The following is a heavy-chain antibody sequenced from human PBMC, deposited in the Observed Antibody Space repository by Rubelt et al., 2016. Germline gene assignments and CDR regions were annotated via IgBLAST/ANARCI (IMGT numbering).Heavy chain of an antibody. CDR1: GYTFTGYY. J-gene: IGHJ4*02. Sequence: QVQLVQSGAEVKKPGASVKVSCKASGYTFTGYYMHWVRQAPGQGLEWMGWINPNSGGTSYAQKFQGRVTMTRDTSISTAYMELSRLRSDDTAVYYWARDYYDSSGYTYWGQGTLVTVSS. D-gene: IGHD3-22*01. CDR2: INPNSGGT. CDR3: ARDYYDSSGYTY. V-gene: IGHV1-2*02.